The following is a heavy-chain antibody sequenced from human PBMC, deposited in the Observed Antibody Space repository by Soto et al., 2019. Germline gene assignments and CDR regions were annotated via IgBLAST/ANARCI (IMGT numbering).Heavy chain of an antibody. CDR2: INTYNGNT. J-gene: IGHJ6*02. CDR3: AMVDVYVTPSPQDV. Sequence: QVQLVQSGAEVKNPGASVKVSCKASGYTFTSYGIGWARQAPGNGLEWMGWINTYNGNTNYAQNVQGRVTLTTDTSTSTAYMELRSLRSNYTAIYYCAMVDVYVTPSPQDVWGQGTTVIVSS. CDR1: GYTFTSYG. D-gene: IGHD3-16*01. V-gene: IGHV1-18*01.